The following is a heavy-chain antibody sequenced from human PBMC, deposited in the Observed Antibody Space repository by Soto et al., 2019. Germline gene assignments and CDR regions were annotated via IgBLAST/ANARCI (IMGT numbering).Heavy chain of an antibody. CDR2: IKQDGSER. CDR3: AGGGCYLIES. J-gene: IGHJ4*02. V-gene: IGHV3-7*05. D-gene: IGHD2-15*01. Sequence: EVQLVESGGGLVQPGGSLGLSCAASGFAFSTYWMNWVRQAPGKGLEWVANIKQDGSERYYVDSVKGRFTISRDNAKNSLHLQMNSLRVEDTAVYYCAGGGCYLIESWGQGTLVTVSS. CDR1: GFAFSTYW.